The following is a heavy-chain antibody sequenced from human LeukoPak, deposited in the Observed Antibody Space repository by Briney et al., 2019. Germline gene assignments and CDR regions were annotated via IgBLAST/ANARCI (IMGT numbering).Heavy chain of an antibody. J-gene: IGHJ1*01. CDR1: GGTFSSYA. CDR3: ARGQQLVLSAPYSAEYFQH. V-gene: IGHV1-69*04. D-gene: IGHD6-13*01. Sequence: SVKVSCKASGGTFSSYAISWVRQAPGQGLEWMGRIIPILGIANYAQKFQGRVTITADKSTSTAYMELSSLRSEDTAVYYCARGQQLVLSAPYSAEYFQHWGQGTLVTVSS. CDR2: IIPILGIA.